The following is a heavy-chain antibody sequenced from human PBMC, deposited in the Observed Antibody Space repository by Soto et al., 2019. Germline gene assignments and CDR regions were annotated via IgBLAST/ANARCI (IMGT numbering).Heavy chain of an antibody. V-gene: IGHV4-31*03. CDR3: ARVKAVATTPYFYGMDV. CDR2: IYYSGST. CDR1: GGSISSVAYY. Sequence: QEQLQASGQGLVKPSETLSLTCTVSGGSISSVAYYWTWIRQPPGKGLEWIGSIYYSGSTFYNPSLKRRFTISVDTSKNQFSLKVSAVTAADTALYYCARVKAVATTPYFYGMDVWGQGTTVTVSS. D-gene: IGHD1-26*01. J-gene: IGHJ6*02.